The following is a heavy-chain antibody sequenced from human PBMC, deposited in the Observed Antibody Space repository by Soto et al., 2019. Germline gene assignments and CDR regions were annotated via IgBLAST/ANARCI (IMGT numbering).Heavy chain of an antibody. J-gene: IGHJ4*02. CDR1: GFTFSNAW. V-gene: IGHV3-15*01. CDR2: IKSKTDGGTT. CDR3: PKGGVIPATLYSFAH. Sequence: EVQLVESGGGLVKPGGSLRLSCAASGFTFSNAWMSWVRQAPGKGLEWVGRIKSKTDGGTTDYAAPVKGRFTISRDDSKNPRYRKMNSLKTEDTAVYYCPKGGVIPATLYSFAHGGQGPLFTVSS. D-gene: IGHD2-15*01.